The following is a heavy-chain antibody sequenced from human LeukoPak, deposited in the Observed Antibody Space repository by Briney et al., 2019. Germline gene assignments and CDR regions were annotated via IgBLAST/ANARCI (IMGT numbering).Heavy chain of an antibody. J-gene: IGHJ4*02. CDR2: INHSGST. CDR1: GGSFSGYY. D-gene: IGHD5-24*01. Sequence: NSSETLSLTCAVYGGSFSGYYWSWIRQPPGKGLEWIGEINHSGSTNYNPSLKSRVTISVDTSKNQFSLKLSSVTAADTAVYYCAGGGRLQTPPEDYWGQGTLVTVSS. V-gene: IGHV4-34*01. CDR3: AGGGRLQTPPEDY.